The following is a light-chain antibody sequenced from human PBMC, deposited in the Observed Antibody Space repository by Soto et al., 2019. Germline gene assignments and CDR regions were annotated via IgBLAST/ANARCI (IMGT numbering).Light chain of an antibody. Sequence: DIVMTQSPDSLAVSLGERATINCKSSQSVLYSSNKKNYLAWYQQKSGQSPKVLVYWASTRESGVADRFSGSASGTDFALTISSLQAEGAAVYYCQQSYSTPRTFGQGTKVEIK. J-gene: IGKJ1*01. V-gene: IGKV4-1*01. CDR3: QQSYSTPRT. CDR2: WAS. CDR1: QSVLYSSNKKNY.